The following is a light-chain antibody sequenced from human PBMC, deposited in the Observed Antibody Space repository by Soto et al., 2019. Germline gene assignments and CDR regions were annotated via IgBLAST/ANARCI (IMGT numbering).Light chain of an antibody. V-gene: IGLV2-14*01. CDR1: SSDIGAYNS. Sequence: QSALTQPASVSGSPGQSITISCTGTSSDIGAYNSVSWYQQYPGRDPKLMIYEVSNRPSGVSARCSASKSGNTASLTISGLQAEDEADYYCNSREGSRPYYVFGAGTKLTVL. CDR2: EVS. CDR3: NSREGSRPYYV. J-gene: IGLJ1*01.